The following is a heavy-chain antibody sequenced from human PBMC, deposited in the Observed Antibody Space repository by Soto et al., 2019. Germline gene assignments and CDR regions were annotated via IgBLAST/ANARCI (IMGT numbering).Heavy chain of an antibody. CDR3: AKGGSWDLDY. Sequence: VESGGGLVQPGGSLRLSCAASGFTFKNYWMSWLRQAPGKGLEWAANIKEDGSETYYVDSVKGRFTISRDNAKNSLYLQMNSLRAEDTAVYYCAKGGSWDLDYWGQGALVTVSS. CDR1: GFTFKNYW. CDR2: IKEDGSET. J-gene: IGHJ4*02. D-gene: IGHD1-26*01. V-gene: IGHV3-7*01.